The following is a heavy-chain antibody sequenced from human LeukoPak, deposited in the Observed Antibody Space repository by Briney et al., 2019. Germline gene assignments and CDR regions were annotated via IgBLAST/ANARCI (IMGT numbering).Heavy chain of an antibody. J-gene: IGHJ1*01. CDR3: ARPKTYYYDSSGQGGYFQH. CDR1: GYTFTGYY. D-gene: IGHD3-22*01. CDR2: INPNSGGT. V-gene: IGHV1-2*02. Sequence: ASVKVSCKASGYTFTGYYMHWVRQAPGQGLEWMGWINPNSGGTNYAQKFQGRVIMTRDTSINTAYLELNRLTSEDTAVYYCARPKTYYYDSSGQGGYFQHWGQGTLVTVSS.